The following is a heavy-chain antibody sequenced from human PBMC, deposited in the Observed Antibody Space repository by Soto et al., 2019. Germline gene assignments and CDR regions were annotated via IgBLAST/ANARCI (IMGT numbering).Heavy chain of an antibody. CDR3: ARGPQTYCSSTSCYYYYYMDV. V-gene: IGHV1-18*01. Sequence: ASVKVSCKASGYTFTSYGISWVRQAPGQGLEWMGWISAYNGNTNYAQKPQGRVTMTTDTSTSTAYMELRSLRSDDTAVYYCARGPQTYCSSTSCYYYYYMDVWGKGTTVTVSS. CDR2: ISAYNGNT. D-gene: IGHD2-2*01. J-gene: IGHJ6*03. CDR1: GYTFTSYG.